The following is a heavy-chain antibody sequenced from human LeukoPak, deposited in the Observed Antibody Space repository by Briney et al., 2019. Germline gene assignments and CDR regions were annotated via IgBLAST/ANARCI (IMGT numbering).Heavy chain of an antibody. D-gene: IGHD6-13*01. V-gene: IGHV3-30*18. Sequence: PGGSLRLSCAASGFAFSSHGMHWVRQAPGKGLEWVAFISYDGTTEYYTDSVKGRFTISRANPKDTLSLQMNSLRADDTAMYYCAKEGGSNSWHFDFWGQGTLVSLSS. CDR3: AKEGGSNSWHFDF. J-gene: IGHJ4*02. CDR2: ISYDGTTE. CDR1: GFAFSSHG.